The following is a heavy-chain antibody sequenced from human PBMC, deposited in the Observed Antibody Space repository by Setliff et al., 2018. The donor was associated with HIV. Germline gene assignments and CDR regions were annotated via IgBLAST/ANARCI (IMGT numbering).Heavy chain of an antibody. D-gene: IGHD6-13*01. V-gene: IGHV4-34*01. CDR3: ARGGGTGRSSWYGAYWYDP. CDR2: INHSGKT. Sequence: TLSLTCAVYGGSFSGYYWTWIRQPPGKGLEWIGDINHSGKTNYNRSLKSRVTISLDTSKNQFSLRLTSVTAADTAVYYCARGGGTGRSSWYGAYWYDPWGQGTLVTVSS. J-gene: IGHJ5*02. CDR1: GGSFSGYY.